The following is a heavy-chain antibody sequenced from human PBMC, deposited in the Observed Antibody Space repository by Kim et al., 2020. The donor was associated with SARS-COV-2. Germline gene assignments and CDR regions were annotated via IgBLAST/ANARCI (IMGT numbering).Heavy chain of an antibody. J-gene: IGHJ6*02. Sequence: SVKVSCKASGGTFSSYAISWVRQAPGQGLEWMGGIIPIFGTANYAQKFQGRVTITADESTSTAYMELSSLRSEDTAVYYCARPGGITFGGVYYGMDVWGQGTTVTVSS. D-gene: IGHD3-16*01. V-gene: IGHV1-69*13. CDR2: IIPIFGTA. CDR1: GGTFSSYA. CDR3: ARPGGITFGGVYYGMDV.